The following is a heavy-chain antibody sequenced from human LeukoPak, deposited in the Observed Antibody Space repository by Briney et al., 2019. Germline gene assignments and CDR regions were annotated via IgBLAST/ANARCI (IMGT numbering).Heavy chain of an antibody. CDR2: IYHSGGT. Sequence: SETLSLTCNVSGGSISSGGYSWSWIRQPPGKALEWIGSIYHSGGTYLNPSLRSRVTISVDRSKNQFSLNLSSVTAADTAVFYCVRGGYCSSTSCYSAVEYFHHWGQGTLVTVSS. CDR1: GGSISSGGYS. CDR3: VRGGYCSSTSCYSAVEYFHH. D-gene: IGHD2-2*01. J-gene: IGHJ1*01. V-gene: IGHV4-30-2*01.